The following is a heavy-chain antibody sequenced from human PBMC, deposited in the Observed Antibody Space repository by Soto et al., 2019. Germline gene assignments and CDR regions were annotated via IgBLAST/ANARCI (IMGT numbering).Heavy chain of an antibody. CDR2: ISYDGSNK. D-gene: IGHD6-13*01. J-gene: IGHJ6*02. V-gene: IGHV3-30*18. CDR3: AKERRSSWYYYYGMDV. Sequence: GGSLRLSCAASGFTFSSYGMHWVRQAPGKGLEWVAVISYDGSNKYYADSVKGRFTISRDNSKNTLYLQMNSLRAEDTAVYYCAKERRSSWYYYYGMDVWGPGTTVTVSS. CDR1: GFTFSSYG.